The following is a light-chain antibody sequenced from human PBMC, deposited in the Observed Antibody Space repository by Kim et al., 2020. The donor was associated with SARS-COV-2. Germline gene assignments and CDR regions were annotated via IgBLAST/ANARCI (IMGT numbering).Light chain of an antibody. V-gene: IGKV3-20*01. Sequence: EIVLTQSPGTLSLSPGERATLSCRASQSVSSSYLAWYQQKPGQAPRLLIYGASSRATGIPHRFSGSGSGTDFTLTISRLEPEDFAVYYCQQYGSSPFMYSFGQGTKLEI. J-gene: IGKJ2*03. CDR3: QQYGSSPFMYS. CDR1: QSVSSSY. CDR2: GAS.